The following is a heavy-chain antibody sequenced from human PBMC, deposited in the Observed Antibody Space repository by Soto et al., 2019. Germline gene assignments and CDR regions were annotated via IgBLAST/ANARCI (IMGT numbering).Heavy chain of an antibody. V-gene: IGHV3-30*18. CDR2: ISYDGSNK. CDR3: AKDRDYDSSGYTTDY. D-gene: IGHD3-22*01. CDR1: GFTFSSYG. Sequence: GGSLRLSCAASGFTFSSYGMHWVRQAPGKGLEWVAVISYDGSNKYYADSVKGRFTISRDNSKNTLYLQMNSLRAEDTAVYYCAKDRDYDSSGYTTDYWGQGTLVTVSS. J-gene: IGHJ4*02.